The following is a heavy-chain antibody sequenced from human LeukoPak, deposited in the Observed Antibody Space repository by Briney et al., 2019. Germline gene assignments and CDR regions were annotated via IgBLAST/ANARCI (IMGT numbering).Heavy chain of an antibody. CDR1: GGSFSGYY. CDR2: INHSGST. D-gene: IGHD3-22*01. V-gene: IGHV4-34*01. J-gene: IGHJ4*02. Sequence: SETLSLTCAVYGGSFSGYYWSWIRQPPGKGLEWIGEINHSGSTNYNPSLKSRVTISVDTSKNQFSLKLSSVTAADTAVYYCARDWGGYYYDSSGYYDYWGQGTLVTVSS. CDR3: ARDWGGYYYDSSGYYDY.